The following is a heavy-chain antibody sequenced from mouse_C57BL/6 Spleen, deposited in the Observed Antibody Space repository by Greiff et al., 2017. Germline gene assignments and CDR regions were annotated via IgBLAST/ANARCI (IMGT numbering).Heavy chain of an antibody. D-gene: IGHD1-2*01. J-gene: IGHJ1*03. CDR2: INPSSGYT. Sequence: VQLQQSGAELAKPGASVKLSCKASGYTFTSYWMHWVKQRPGQGLDWIGYINPSSGYTKYIQKLKDKATLTAYKSSSTAYMQLSSLTYEDSAVYYCARNYGVGYFDVWGTGTTVTVSS. CDR3: ARNYGVGYFDV. CDR1: GYTFTSYW. V-gene: IGHV1-7*01.